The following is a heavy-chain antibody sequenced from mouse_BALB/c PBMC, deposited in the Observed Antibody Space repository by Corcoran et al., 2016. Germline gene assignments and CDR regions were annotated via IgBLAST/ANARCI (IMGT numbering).Heavy chain of an antibody. Sequence: QIQLVQSGPELKKPGETVKISCKASGYTFTNYGMNWVKQAPGKGLKWMGWINTYTGEPTYADDFKGRFAFSLETSASTAYLQINNLKNEDMATYFCARDYGSSYWFAYWGQGTLVTVSA. D-gene: IGHD1-1*01. V-gene: IGHV9-1*02. CDR3: ARDYGSSYWFAY. J-gene: IGHJ3*01. CDR1: GYTFTNYG. CDR2: INTYTGEP.